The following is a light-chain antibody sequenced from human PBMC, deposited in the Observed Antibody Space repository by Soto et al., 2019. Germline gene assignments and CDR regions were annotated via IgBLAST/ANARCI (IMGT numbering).Light chain of an antibody. V-gene: IGLV1-44*01. J-gene: IGLJ3*02. Sequence: QSVLTRPPSASATPGQRVTISCSGSSSNIGSNTVNWYQQLPGTAPKLLIYKSNQRPSGVPDRFSGSKSGTSASLAISGLQSEDEADYYCAAWDDSLNGRVFGGGTKLTVL. CDR2: KSN. CDR3: AAWDDSLNGRV. CDR1: SSNIGSNT.